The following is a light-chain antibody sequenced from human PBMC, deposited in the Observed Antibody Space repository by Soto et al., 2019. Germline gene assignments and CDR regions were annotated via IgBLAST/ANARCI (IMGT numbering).Light chain of an antibody. V-gene: IGLV1-44*01. CDR1: SSNIGSNT. Sequence: QPVLTQPPSASGTPGQRVTISCSGSSSNIGSNTVNWYQQLPGTAPKLLIYSNNQRPSGVPDRFSGSKSGTSASLAISGLQSADEADYYCAAWDDSLNGPSFGGGTKLTVL. CDR2: SNN. CDR3: AAWDDSLNGPS. J-gene: IGLJ2*01.